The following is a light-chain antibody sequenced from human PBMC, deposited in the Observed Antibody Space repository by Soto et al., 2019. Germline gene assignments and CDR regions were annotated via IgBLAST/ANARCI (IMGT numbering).Light chain of an antibody. CDR3: QQANTFPIT. CDR1: QDILSW. Sequence: DILMTQSPSSVSASVGDTVTITCRASQDILSWLAWYQQKPGEAPRLLIYASSNLQSGVPSRFSGSRSGTDFTLTISSLQPEDFATYYCQQANTFPITFGPGTRLDIK. J-gene: IGKJ3*01. CDR2: ASS. V-gene: IGKV1-12*01.